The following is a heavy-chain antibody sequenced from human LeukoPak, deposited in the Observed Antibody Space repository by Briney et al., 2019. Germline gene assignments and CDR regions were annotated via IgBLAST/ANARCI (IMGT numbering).Heavy chain of an antibody. CDR2: IYYSGST. D-gene: IGHD4-17*01. CDR3: ARGYGDYCDY. J-gene: IGHJ4*02. CDR1: GGSISSGGYY. V-gene: IGHV4-31*03. Sequence: SETLSLTCTVSGGSISSGGYYWSWIRQHPGKGLEWIGYIYYSGSTNYNPSLKSRVTISVDTSKNQFSLKLSSVTAADTAVYYCARGYGDYCDYWGQGTLVTVSS.